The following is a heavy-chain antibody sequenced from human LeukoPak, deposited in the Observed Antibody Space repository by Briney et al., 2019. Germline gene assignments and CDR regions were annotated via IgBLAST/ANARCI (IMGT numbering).Heavy chain of an antibody. D-gene: IGHD3-22*01. V-gene: IGHV3-23*01. CDR3: AKRITLIVVGPVVDY. CDR2: VSGSGGST. CDR1: GFTFSSYA. Sequence: GGSLRLSCAASGFTFSSYAMSWVRQAPGKGLEWVSAVSGSGGSTYYADSVKGRFTISRANSKNTLYLQMNSLRAEDTAVYYCAKRITLIVVGPVVDYWGQGTLVTVSS. J-gene: IGHJ4*02.